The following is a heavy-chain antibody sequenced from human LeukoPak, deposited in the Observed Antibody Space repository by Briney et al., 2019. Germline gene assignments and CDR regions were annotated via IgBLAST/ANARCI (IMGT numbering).Heavy chain of an antibody. Sequence: PGRSLRLSCAASGFTFSSYGMHWVRQAPGKGLEWVAFIRYDGSNKYYADSVKGRFTISRDNSKNTLYLQMNSLRAEDTAVYYCARGSNYDFWSGYYAERNDAFDIWGQGTMVTVSS. J-gene: IGHJ3*02. CDR1: GFTFSSYG. D-gene: IGHD3-3*01. V-gene: IGHV3-30*02. CDR2: IRYDGSNK. CDR3: ARGSNYDFWSGYYAERNDAFDI.